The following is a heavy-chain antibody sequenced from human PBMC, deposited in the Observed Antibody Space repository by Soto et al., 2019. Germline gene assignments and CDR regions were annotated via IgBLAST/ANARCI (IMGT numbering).Heavy chain of an antibody. J-gene: IGHJ6*04. CDR2: MYYSGST. Sequence: SETLSLTCTVSGGSISNNNYYWGWIRQPPGKGLEWIGSMYYSGSTYYNSSLKSRVTISVDTSKNQFSLKLSSVTAADTAVYYCARRGGTTSNYYYGMDVCGGVSTVTVSS. CDR3: ARRGGTTSNYYYGMDV. V-gene: IGHV4-39*01. D-gene: IGHD1-7*01. CDR1: GGSISNNNYY.